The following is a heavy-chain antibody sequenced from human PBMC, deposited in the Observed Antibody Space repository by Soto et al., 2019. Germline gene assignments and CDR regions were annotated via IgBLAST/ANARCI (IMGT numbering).Heavy chain of an antibody. CDR1: GFTFSSYA. Sequence: GGSLRLSCAASGFTFSSYAMHWVRQAPGKGLEWVAVISYDGSNKYYADSVKGRFTISRDNSKNTLYLQMNSLRAEDTAVYYCARDRRDGYNLRGDGMDVWGQGTTVTVSS. V-gene: IGHV3-30-3*01. J-gene: IGHJ6*02. CDR3: ARDRRDGYNLRGDGMDV. D-gene: IGHD5-12*01. CDR2: ISYDGSNK.